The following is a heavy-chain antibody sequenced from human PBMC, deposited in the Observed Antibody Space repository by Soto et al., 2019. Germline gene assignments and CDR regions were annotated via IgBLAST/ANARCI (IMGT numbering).Heavy chain of an antibody. D-gene: IGHD6-19*01. CDR2: INGGRA. V-gene: IGHV3-23*01. J-gene: IGHJ5*02. CDR3: ATHGWDL. CDR1: GFTFSRSD. Sequence: EVQLLESGGGLVQPGGSLRLSCAASGFTFSRSDMSWVRHTPGKGLEWVSAINGGRAFYGDSVEGRFTVSRDNSKHTLYLQRNSLRVEDTAIYDGATHGWDLWGQGTLVTVSS.